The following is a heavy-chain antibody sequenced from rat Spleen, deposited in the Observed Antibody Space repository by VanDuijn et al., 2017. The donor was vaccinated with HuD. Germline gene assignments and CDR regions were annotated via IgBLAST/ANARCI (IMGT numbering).Heavy chain of an antibody. D-gene: IGHD1-12*01. J-gene: IGHJ2*01. V-gene: IGHV5-19*01. Sequence: EVQLVESGGGLVQPGRSLKLSCAASGFTFSDYAMNWIRQAPTKGLEWVASISPTGGSTHYRDSVKGRFTISRDNAESTLYLQMDSLRSEDTAIYYCTRQRGDGSYHGGLDYWGQGVMVTVSS. CDR3: TRQRGDGSYHGGLDY. CDR1: GFTFSDYA. CDR2: ISPTGGST.